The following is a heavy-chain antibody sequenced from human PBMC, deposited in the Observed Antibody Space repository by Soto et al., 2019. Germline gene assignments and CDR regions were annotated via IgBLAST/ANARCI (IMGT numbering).Heavy chain of an antibody. V-gene: IGHV4-30-4*01. CDR1: GGSISSGDYY. CDR3: ARALYSSFPRYYYYGMDV. J-gene: IGHJ6*02. CDR2: IYYSGST. D-gene: IGHD4-4*01. Sequence: QVQLQESGPGLVKPSQTLSLTCTVSGGSISSGDYYWSWIRQPPGKGLEWIGYIYYSGSTYYNPSLKSRVTISVDTSKNQFSLKLISVTAADTAVYYCARALYSSFPRYYYYGMDVWGQGTTVTVSS.